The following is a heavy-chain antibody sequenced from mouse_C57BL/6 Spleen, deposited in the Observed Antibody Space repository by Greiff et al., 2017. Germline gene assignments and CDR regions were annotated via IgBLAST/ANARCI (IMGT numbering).Heavy chain of an antibody. Sequence: VQLKESGPELVKPGASVKIPCKASGYTFTDYNMDWVKQSHGKSLEWIGDINPNNGGTIYNQKFKGKATLTVDKSSSTAYMELRSLTSEDTAVYYCARGIYDGYPAWFAYWGQGTLVTVSA. CDR3: ARGIYDGYPAWFAY. CDR2: INPNNGGT. CDR1: GYTFTDYN. V-gene: IGHV1-18*01. J-gene: IGHJ3*01. D-gene: IGHD2-3*01.